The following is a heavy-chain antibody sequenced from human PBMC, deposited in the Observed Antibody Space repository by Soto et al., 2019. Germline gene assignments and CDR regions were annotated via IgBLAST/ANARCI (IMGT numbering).Heavy chain of an antibody. CDR2: ISESGDNT. CDR3: AKGRYKYGLDP. CDR1: GFTFSSSA. Sequence: EVQLLESGGGLVQPGGSLRLSCAASGFTFSSSAMSWVRQAPGKGPEWVSAISESGDNTFSADSVKGRFTISRDNTKNTLYLQMNSLIAEDTALYFCAKGRYKYGLDPWGQGTLVTVSS. J-gene: IGHJ5*02. D-gene: IGHD5-18*01. V-gene: IGHV3-23*01.